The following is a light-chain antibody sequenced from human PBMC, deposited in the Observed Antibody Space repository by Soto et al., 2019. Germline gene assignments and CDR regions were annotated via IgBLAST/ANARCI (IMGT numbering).Light chain of an antibody. V-gene: IGKV3-15*01. Sequence: EIVMTQSPATLSVSPGERVILSCRASQSVSDNLAWYQQKPCQAPRLLIYGASTRATTIPARFSGSGSGTEFTLTISSLQSEDFAVYYCQQSNSWPYTFGQGTRLDIK. CDR3: QQSNSWPYT. CDR1: QSVSDN. CDR2: GAS. J-gene: IGKJ2*01.